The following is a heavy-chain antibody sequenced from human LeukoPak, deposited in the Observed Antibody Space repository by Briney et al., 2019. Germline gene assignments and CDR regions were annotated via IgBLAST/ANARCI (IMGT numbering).Heavy chain of an antibody. CDR2: IYYSGST. CDR3: ARAGRDGYTFDY. CDR1: GGSISSYY. V-gene: IGHV4-59*08. J-gene: IGHJ4*02. Sequence: SETLSLTCTDSGGSISSYYWSWIRQPPGKGLEWIGYIYYSGSTNYNPSLKSRVTISVDTSKNQFSLKLSSVTAADTAVYYCARAGRDGYTFDYWGQGTLVTVSS. D-gene: IGHD5-24*01.